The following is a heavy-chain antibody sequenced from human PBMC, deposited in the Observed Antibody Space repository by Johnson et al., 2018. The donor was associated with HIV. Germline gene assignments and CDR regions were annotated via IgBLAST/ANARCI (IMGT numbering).Heavy chain of an antibody. CDR2: ISWNSGSI. CDR3: ASGGPLSGSDECCFDV. CDR1: GFTFDDYA. V-gene: IGHV3-9*01. D-gene: IGHD1-26*01. J-gene: IGHJ3*01. Sequence: VQLVESGGGLVQPGRSLKLSCAASGFTFDDYAMHWVRQAPGKGLEWVSGISWNSGSIGYADSVKGRFTVSSDNSKNTLCLQMNSLRVEDTPVSSCASGGPLSGSDECCFDVWGQGTMVTVSS.